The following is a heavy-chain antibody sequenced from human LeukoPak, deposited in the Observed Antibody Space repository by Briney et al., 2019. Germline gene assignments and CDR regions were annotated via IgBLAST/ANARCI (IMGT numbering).Heavy chain of an antibody. D-gene: IGHD3-9*01. V-gene: IGHV4-59*08. J-gene: IGHJ6*02. CDR2: IYYSGSS. CDR1: GGSISSYY. CDR3: ARADYDILTGQYYYYYGMDV. Sequence: KPSETLSLTCTVSGGSISSYYWSWIRQPPGKGLEWIGYIYYSGSSNYNPSLKSRVTISVDTSKNQFSLRLSSVTAADTAVYYCARADYDILTGQYYYYYGMDVWGQGTTVTVSS.